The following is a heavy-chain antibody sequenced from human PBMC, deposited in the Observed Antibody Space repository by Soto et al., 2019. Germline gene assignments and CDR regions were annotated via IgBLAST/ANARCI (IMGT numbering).Heavy chain of an antibody. V-gene: IGHV4-30-4*01. CDR2: IYYSGST. CDR3: AGGHVLRFLEWLSPPDY. CDR1: GGSISSGDYY. Sequence: PSETLSLTCTVSGGSISSGDYYWSWIRQPPGKGLEWIGYIYYSGSTYYNPSLKSRVTISVDTSKNQFSLKLSSVTAADTAVYYCAGGHVLRFLEWLSPPDYWGQGTLVTVSS. D-gene: IGHD3-3*01. J-gene: IGHJ4*02.